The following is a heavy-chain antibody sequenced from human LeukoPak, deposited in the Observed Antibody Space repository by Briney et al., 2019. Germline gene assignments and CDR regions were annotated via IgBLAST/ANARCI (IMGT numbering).Heavy chain of an antibody. Sequence: GGSLRLSCAASGFTFSSYAMSWVRQAPGKGLEWVSAISGSGGSTYYADSVKGRFTISRDNSKNTLYLQMNSLRAEDTAVYYCANGELMGYAPLGYWGQGTLVTVSS. V-gene: IGHV3-23*01. CDR1: GFTFSSYA. CDR2: ISGSGGST. CDR3: ANGELMGYAPLGY. J-gene: IGHJ4*02. D-gene: IGHD2-8*01.